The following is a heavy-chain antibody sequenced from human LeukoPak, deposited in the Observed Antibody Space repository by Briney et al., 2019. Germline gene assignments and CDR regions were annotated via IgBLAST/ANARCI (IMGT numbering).Heavy chain of an antibody. CDR3: ARLPWGIAAAGTVDY. D-gene: IGHD6-13*01. CDR1: GGSISSSSYY. J-gene: IGHJ4*02. V-gene: IGHV4-39*01. CDR2: IYYSGST. Sequence: SETLSLTCTVSGGSISSSSYYWGWIRQPPGKGLEWIGSIYYSGSTYYNPSLKSRVTISVDTSKNQFSLELSSVTAADTAVYYCARLPWGIAAAGTVDYWGQGTLVTVSS.